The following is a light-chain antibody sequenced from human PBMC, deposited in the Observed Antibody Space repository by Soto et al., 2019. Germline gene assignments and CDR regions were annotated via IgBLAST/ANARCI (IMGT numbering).Light chain of an antibody. CDR1: QSLTTRY. Sequence: EIVLTQSPGTLSLFPGERATLSCRASQSLTTRYLAWYQQKPGQAPRLLIYSASSRAPGIPERCSGSGSGTNFTLTISILEPEDLAAYYCQQYGRSPTFGQGTRLEIK. CDR2: SAS. J-gene: IGKJ5*01. CDR3: QQYGRSPT. V-gene: IGKV3-20*01.